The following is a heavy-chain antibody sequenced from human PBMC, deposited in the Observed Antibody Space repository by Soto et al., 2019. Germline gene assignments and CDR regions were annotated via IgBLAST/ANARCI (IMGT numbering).Heavy chain of an antibody. CDR1: GYTFTDYY. CDR3: ARSLKRADAFDI. CDR2: INPNSGAT. V-gene: IGHV1-2*02. Sequence: ASVKVSCKASGYTFTDYYIHWVRQAPGQGLEWMGWINPNSGATNYAQKFQGRITMTRDTSITTAYMEMSRPRSDDTADTAIYYCARSLKRADAFDIWGQGTMVTVSS. J-gene: IGHJ3*02.